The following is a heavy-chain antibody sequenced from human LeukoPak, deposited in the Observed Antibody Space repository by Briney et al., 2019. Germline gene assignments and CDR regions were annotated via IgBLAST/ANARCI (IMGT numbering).Heavy chain of an antibody. J-gene: IGHJ4*02. V-gene: IGHV1-69*13. CDR2: VIPIFGTA. Sequence: SVKVSCKASGGTFSSYAISWVRQAPGQGLEWMGGVIPIFGTANYAQKFQGRVTITADESMSTAYMELSSLRSEDTAVYYCAVGYCTKGVCYLYYWGQGTLVTVSS. CDR3: AVGYCTKGVCYLYY. CDR1: GGTFSSYA. D-gene: IGHD2-8*01.